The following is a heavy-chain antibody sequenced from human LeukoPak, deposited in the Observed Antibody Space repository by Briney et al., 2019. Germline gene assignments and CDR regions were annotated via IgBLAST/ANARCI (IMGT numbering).Heavy chain of an antibody. D-gene: IGHD4-17*01. CDR2: ISGSGGST. CDR3: AKASYGDYVGYFDY. J-gene: IGHJ4*02. CDR1: GFTFSSYA. V-gene: IGHV3-23*01. Sequence: GGSLRLSCAASGFTFSSYAMSWVRQAPGKGLEWVSAISGSGGSTYYADSVKGRFTISRDNSKNTLYLQMNSLRTEDTAVYYCAKASYGDYVGYFDYWGQGTLVTVSS.